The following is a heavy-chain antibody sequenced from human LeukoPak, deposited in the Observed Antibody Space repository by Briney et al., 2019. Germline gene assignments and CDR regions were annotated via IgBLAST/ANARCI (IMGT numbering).Heavy chain of an antibody. CDR3: ARDAGLWFGELLFDY. Sequence: GGSLRLSCAASGFTFSSYSMNWVRQAPGKGLEWVSSISSSSSYIYYADSVKGRFTISRDNAKNSLYLQMNSLRAEDTAVYYCARDAGLWFGELLFDYWGQGTLVTVSS. V-gene: IGHV3-21*01. CDR1: GFTFSSYS. CDR2: ISSSSSYI. D-gene: IGHD3-10*01. J-gene: IGHJ4*02.